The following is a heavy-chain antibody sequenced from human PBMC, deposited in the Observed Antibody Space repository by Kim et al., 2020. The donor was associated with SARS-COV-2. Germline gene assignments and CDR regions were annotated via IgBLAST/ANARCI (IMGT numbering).Heavy chain of an antibody. D-gene: IGHD2-15*01. Sequence: GGSLRLSCAASGFTFSSYAMSWVRQAPGKGLEWFSAISGSGGSTYYADSVKGRFTISRDNSKNTLDLQMNSLRAEDADVYYCARRGVVAATTGGVCYYYGMDVWGQGTTVTVSS. CDR2: ISGSGGST. CDR1: GFTFSSYA. J-gene: IGHJ6*02. CDR3: ARRGVVAATTGGVCYYYGMDV. V-gene: IGHV3-23*01.